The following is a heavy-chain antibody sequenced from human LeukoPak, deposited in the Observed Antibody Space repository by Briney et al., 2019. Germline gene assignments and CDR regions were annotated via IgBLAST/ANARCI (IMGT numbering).Heavy chain of an antibody. Sequence: SGGSLRLSCAASGFTFSSYEMNWVRQAPGKELEWVSYISSSGTTIYYADSVMGRFTISRDNAKNSLYLQMNSLRAEDTALYYCARTMVRGPSGTKGMDVWGQGTTVTVSS. J-gene: IGHJ6*02. CDR1: GFTFSSYE. D-gene: IGHD3-10*01. CDR3: ARTMVRGPSGTKGMDV. CDR2: ISSSGTTI. V-gene: IGHV3-48*03.